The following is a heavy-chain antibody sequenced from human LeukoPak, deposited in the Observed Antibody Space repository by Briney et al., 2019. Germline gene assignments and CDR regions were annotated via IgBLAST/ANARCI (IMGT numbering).Heavy chain of an antibody. CDR3: ARDLVTVTKGFDI. J-gene: IGHJ3*02. CDR1: GDSFSSHY. D-gene: IGHD4-17*01. CDR2: ISHIGRT. V-gene: IGHV4-59*11. Sequence: SETLSLTCAVSGDSFSSHYWTWIRQSPGTGLEWIGYISHIGRTNYNPSLKSRVTISIDTSKNQFSLKLRSVTAADTAVYYCARDLVTVTKGFDIWGQGTMVSVS.